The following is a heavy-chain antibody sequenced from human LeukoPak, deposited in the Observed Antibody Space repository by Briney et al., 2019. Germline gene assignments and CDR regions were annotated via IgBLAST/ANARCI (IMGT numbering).Heavy chain of an antibody. CDR1: GFTFSSYG. Sequence: QPGRSLRLSCAASGFTFSSYGMHWVRQAPGKGLEWVAVISYDGSNEYYADSVKGRFTISRDNSKNTLYLQMDSLRVEDTAVYYCAKKNSYGSGAGDPLDVWGHGTLVTVSS. CDR3: AKKNSYGSGAGDPLDV. CDR2: ISYDGSNE. J-gene: IGHJ3*01. D-gene: IGHD3-10*01. V-gene: IGHV3-30*18.